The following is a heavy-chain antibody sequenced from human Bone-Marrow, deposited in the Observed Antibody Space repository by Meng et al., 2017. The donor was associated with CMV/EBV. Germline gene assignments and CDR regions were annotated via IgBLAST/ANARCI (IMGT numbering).Heavy chain of an antibody. V-gene: IGHV3-23*01. CDR3: ARIPVDTTFFIQEFYFDS. J-gene: IGHJ4*02. D-gene: IGHD5-18*01. Sequence: GGSLRLSCAVSGFIFGHFDMSWVRQAPGRGLERVSGISGSGVNTYYADSVKGRFIISRDNAKNSLYLQMSSLRVGDTAVYYCARIPVDTTFFIQEFYFDSWGLGTLVTVSS. CDR2: ISGSGVNT. CDR1: GFIFGHFD.